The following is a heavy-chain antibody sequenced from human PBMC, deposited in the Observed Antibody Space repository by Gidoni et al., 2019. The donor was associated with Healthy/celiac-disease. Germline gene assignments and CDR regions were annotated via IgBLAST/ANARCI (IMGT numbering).Heavy chain of an antibody. CDR1: GGSFSGYY. Sequence: QVQLQQWGAGLLKPSETLSLTCAVYGGSFSGYYWSWIRQPPGKGLEWIWEINHSGSTNYNPSLKSRVTISVDTSKNQFSLKLSSVTAADTAVYYCTLSAIDAFDIWGQGTMVTVSS. CDR2: INHSGST. CDR3: TLSAIDAFDI. V-gene: IGHV4-34*01. J-gene: IGHJ3*02.